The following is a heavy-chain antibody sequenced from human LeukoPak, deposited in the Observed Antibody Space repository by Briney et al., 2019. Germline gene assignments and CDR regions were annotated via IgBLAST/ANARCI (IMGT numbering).Heavy chain of an antibody. V-gene: IGHV3-48*01. CDR2: IDARSGIT. CDR1: GFTFTIFG. Sequence: GGSLRLSCAASGFTFTIFGLNWVRQAPGKGPEWVSYIDARSGITYYADSVQGRFALSRDNARESVFLQMDSLRVDDTAVYYCARTYDFGRGPPGDAFDNWGPGTWVIVSS. CDR3: ARTYDFGRGPPGDAFDN. J-gene: IGHJ3*02. D-gene: IGHD3-3*01.